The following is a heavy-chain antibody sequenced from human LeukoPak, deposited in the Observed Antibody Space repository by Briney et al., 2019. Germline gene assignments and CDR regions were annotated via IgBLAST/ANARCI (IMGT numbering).Heavy chain of an antibody. V-gene: IGHV3-7*01. D-gene: IGHD5-18*01. Sequence: GGSLRLSCAASGFTFSSYWMSWVRQAPGKGLEWVANIKQDGIEKYYVDSVKGRFTISRDNAENSLYLQMNSLRAEDTAVYYCARDRWGYSYGGDWGQGTLVTVSS. CDR1: GFTFSSYW. CDR3: ARDRWGYSYGGD. CDR2: IKQDGIEK. J-gene: IGHJ4*02.